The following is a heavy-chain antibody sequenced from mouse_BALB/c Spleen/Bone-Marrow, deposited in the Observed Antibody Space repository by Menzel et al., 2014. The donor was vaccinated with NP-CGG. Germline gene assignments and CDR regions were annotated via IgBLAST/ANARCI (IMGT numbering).Heavy chain of an antibody. Sequence: EVMLVESGGGLVKPGGSLKLSCAASGFAFSDYYMYWVRQTPEKRLEWVATISDGGSYTYYPDSVKGRFTISRGNAKNNLFLQMSSLKSEDTAMYYCARFSYDYFDYWGQGTTPTVSS. J-gene: IGHJ2*01. CDR3: ARFSYDYFDY. D-gene: IGHD2-4*01. CDR1: GFAFSDYY. V-gene: IGHV5-4*02. CDR2: ISDGGSYT.